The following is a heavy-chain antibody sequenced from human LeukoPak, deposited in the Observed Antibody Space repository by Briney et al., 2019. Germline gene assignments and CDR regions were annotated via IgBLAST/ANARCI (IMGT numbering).Heavy chain of an antibody. J-gene: IGHJ6*03. CDR1: GGSISGYY. Sequence: SETLSLTCTVSGGSISGYYWSWIRQPAGKGLEWIGRIYSSGSTNYNPSLKSRATMSVDTSKNQFSLKLSSVTAADTAVYYCARVVVFGVVSSDYYYYYMDVWGKGTTVTVSS. D-gene: IGHD3-3*01. CDR2: IYSSGST. V-gene: IGHV4-4*07. CDR3: ARVVVFGVVSSDYYYYYMDV.